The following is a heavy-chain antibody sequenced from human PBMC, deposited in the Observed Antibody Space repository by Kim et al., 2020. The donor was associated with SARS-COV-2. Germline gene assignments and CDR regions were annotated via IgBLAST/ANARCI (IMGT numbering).Heavy chain of an antibody. Sequence: SETLSLTCTVSGDSISGSSYYWGWIRQPPGKGLEWIGNIYYSGTTNYHPSLKSRVTISIDTSKNQFSLKLSSVTAADTAVYYCAKGLNWGQGTLVTVPS. CDR1: GDSISGSSYY. CDR2: IYYSGTT. J-gene: IGHJ4*02. V-gene: IGHV4-39*01. CDR3: AKGLN.